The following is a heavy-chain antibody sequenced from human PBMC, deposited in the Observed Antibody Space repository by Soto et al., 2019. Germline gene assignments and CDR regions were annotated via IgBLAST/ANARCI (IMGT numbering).Heavy chain of an antibody. Sequence: QVQLVQSGAEVKKPGSSVKVSCKASGGTFSSYAIRWVRQAPGQGLEWMGGIIPISGTASYAQKFQGRVTITADESTSTAYMELSSLRSEDTAVYYCARSQGSSTSLEIYYYYYYGMDVWGQGTTVTVSS. J-gene: IGHJ6*02. D-gene: IGHD2-2*01. CDR2: IIPISGTA. V-gene: IGHV1-69*01. CDR3: ARSQGSSTSLEIYYYYYYGMDV. CDR1: GGTFSSYA.